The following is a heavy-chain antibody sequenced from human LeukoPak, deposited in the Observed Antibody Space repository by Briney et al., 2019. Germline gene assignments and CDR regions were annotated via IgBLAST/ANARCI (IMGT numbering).Heavy chain of an antibody. V-gene: IGHV3-48*01. J-gene: IGHJ4*02. D-gene: IGHD3-22*01. CDR2: ISSSSSTI. CDR3: ARDYYASSGWFDY. Sequence: GGSLRLSCAASGFTFSSYSMNWVRQAPGKGLEWVSYISSSSSTIYYADSVKGRFTISRDNAKNSLYLQMNSLRAEDTAVYFCARDYYASSGWFDYWGQGTLVTVSS. CDR1: GFTFSSYS.